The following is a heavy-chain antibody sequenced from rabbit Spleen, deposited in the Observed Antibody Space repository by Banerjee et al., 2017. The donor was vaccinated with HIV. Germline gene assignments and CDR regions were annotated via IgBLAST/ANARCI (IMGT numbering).Heavy chain of an antibody. Sequence: QSLEESGGDLVKPGASLTLTCTASGFSFSTSDDMCWVRQGPGKGLEWIACIRISNSGTWYASWAKGRFTISKTSSTTVTLRMTSLTAADTATYFCARGDNSDGYAFDLWGPGTLVTVS. J-gene: IGHJ4*01. D-gene: IGHD6-1*01. CDR1: GFSFSTSDD. V-gene: IGHV1S40*01. CDR2: IRISNSGT. CDR3: ARGDNSDGYAFDL.